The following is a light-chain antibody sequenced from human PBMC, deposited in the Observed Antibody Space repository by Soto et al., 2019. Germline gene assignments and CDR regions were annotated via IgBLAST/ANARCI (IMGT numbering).Light chain of an antibody. CDR1: QSVRGN. J-gene: IGKJ4*01. CDR2: GAS. CDR3: QQYNNWPLT. Sequence: EIVMTQSPATLSVSPGERATLSCRASQSVRGNLAWYQQKPGQAPRLLIYGASTWATGIPARFSGSGSGTEFTLTISRLQSEDFAVYSCQQYNNWPLTFGGGTNVEIK. V-gene: IGKV3-15*01.